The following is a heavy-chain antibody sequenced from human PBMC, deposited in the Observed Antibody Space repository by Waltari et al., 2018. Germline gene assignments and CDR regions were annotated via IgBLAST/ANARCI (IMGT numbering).Heavy chain of an antibody. CDR3: TEEMATITVY. CDR1: GFTFSNAW. J-gene: IGHJ4*02. Sequence: EVQLVESGGGLVKPGGSLSLSCAASGFTFSNAWMSWVRQGPGKGVEWVGRIKSKTDGGTTDYAATVKGRVTSSRDDSKNTLYLQMNSLKTEDTAVYYWTEEMATITVYWGQGTLVTVAS. D-gene: IGHD5-12*01. CDR2: IKSKTDGGTT. V-gene: IGHV3-15*01.